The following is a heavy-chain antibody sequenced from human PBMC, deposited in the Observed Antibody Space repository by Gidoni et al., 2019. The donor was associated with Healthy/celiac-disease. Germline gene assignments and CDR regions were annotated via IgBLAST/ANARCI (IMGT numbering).Heavy chain of an antibody. V-gene: IGHV3-33*01. Sequence: QVQLVESGGGVVQPGRSLRPSCAASGFTFSSYGMHWVRQAPGKGLEWVAVIWYDGSNKYYADSVKGRFTISRDNSKNTLYLQMNSLRAEDTAVYYCAREQGSAAGSFDYWGQGTLVTVSS. CDR3: AREQGSAAGSFDY. CDR2: IWYDGSNK. J-gene: IGHJ4*02. D-gene: IGHD6-13*01. CDR1: GFTFSSYG.